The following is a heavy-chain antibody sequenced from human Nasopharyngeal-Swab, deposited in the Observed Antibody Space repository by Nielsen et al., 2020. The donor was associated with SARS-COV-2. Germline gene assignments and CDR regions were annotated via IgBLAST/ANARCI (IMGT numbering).Heavy chain of an antibody. CDR3: AKDRGSSGYYYGMDV. J-gene: IGHJ6*02. V-gene: IGHV3-30*18. Sequence: WIRQPPGKGLEWVAVISYDGSNKYYADSVKGRFTISRDNSKNTLYLQMNGLRAEDTAVYYCAKDRGSSGYYYGMDVWGQGTTVTVSS. CDR2: ISYDGSNK. D-gene: IGHD6-13*01.